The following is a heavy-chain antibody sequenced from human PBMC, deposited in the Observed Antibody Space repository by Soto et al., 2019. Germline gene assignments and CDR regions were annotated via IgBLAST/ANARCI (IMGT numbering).Heavy chain of an antibody. V-gene: IGHV3-66*01. J-gene: IGHJ4*02. Sequence: HPGGSLRLSCAASGFTVNTDYMSWVRQAPGKGLEWVSLINGDGATSYADSVKGRFIVSRDNSKNTLYLQMNSLRVEDTAVYYCARDTHNAYRADWWGQGTLVTVSS. D-gene: IGHD2-2*01. CDR1: GFTVNTDY. CDR3: ARDTHNAYRADW. CDR2: INGDGAT.